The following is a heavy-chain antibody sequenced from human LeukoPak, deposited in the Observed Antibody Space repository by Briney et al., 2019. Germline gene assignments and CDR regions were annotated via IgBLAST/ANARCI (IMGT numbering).Heavy chain of an antibody. CDR1: GFTFSSYS. Sequence: GGSLRLSCAASGFTFSSYSMNWVRQAPGKGLERVSSISSSSSYIYYADSVKGRFTISRDNSKNTLFLQMNSLRAEDTAVYYCAKNLYCGGGSCYPSALGMDVWGQGTTVTVSS. CDR2: ISSSSSYI. D-gene: IGHD2-15*01. V-gene: IGHV3-21*04. J-gene: IGHJ6*02. CDR3: AKNLYCGGGSCYPSALGMDV.